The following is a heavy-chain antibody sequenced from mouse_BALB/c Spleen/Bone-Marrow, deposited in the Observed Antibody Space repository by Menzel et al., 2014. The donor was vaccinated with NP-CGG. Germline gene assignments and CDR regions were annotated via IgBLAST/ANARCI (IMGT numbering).Heavy chain of an antibody. Sequence: EVKLMESGGGLVKPGGSLKLSCAASGFTFSSYGMSWVRQTPEERLEWVATISGGGSYTYYPDSVKGRFTISRDNAKNNLYLQMSSLRSEDTALYYCARGHYRYDAYAMDYWGQGTSVTVSS. J-gene: IGHJ4*01. CDR1: GFTFSSYG. D-gene: IGHD2-14*01. CDR3: ARGHYRYDAYAMDY. V-gene: IGHV5-9-2*01. CDR2: ISGGGSYT.